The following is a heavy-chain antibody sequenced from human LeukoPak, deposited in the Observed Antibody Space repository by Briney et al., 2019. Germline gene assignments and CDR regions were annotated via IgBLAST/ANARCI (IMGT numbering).Heavy chain of an antibody. Sequence: GESLKISCKGSGYSFTSYWIGWVRPMPGKGLEWMGIIYPGDSDTRYSPSFQGQVTISADKSISTAYLQWSSLKASDTAMYYCARLPRLYCSSTSCYTGWFDPWGQGTLVTVSS. D-gene: IGHD2-2*02. J-gene: IGHJ5*02. CDR3: ARLPRLYCSSTSCYTGWFDP. CDR2: IYPGDSDT. V-gene: IGHV5-51*01. CDR1: GYSFTSYW.